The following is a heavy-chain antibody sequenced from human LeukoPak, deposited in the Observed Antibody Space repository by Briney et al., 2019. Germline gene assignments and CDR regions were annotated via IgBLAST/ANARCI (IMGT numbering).Heavy chain of an antibody. Sequence: GASVKVSCKASGYIFDIYAMIWVRQAPGQGLELMGWINTNSGNPTYAQGFTGRFVLSSDTSVSTAYLQISSLKADDTAVYYCARDYTLTLGTTTYFQHWGQGTLVTVSS. CDR2: INTNSGNP. V-gene: IGHV7-4-1*02. D-gene: IGHD1-7*01. CDR1: GYIFDIYA. CDR3: ARDYTLTLGTTTYFQH. J-gene: IGHJ1*01.